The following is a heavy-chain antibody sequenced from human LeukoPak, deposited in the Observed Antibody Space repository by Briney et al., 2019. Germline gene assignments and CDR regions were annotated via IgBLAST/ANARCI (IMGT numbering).Heavy chain of an antibody. CDR1: GGTFSSYA. V-gene: IGHV1-69*06. D-gene: IGHD6-19*01. CDR2: IIPIFGTA. Sequence: ASVTVSCKASGGTFSSYAISWVRQAPGQGLEWMGGIIPIFGTANYAQKFQGRVTITADKSTSTAYMELSSLRSEDTAVYYCARDGHSSGQTRAFDIWGQGTMVTVSS. CDR3: ARDGHSSGQTRAFDI. J-gene: IGHJ3*02.